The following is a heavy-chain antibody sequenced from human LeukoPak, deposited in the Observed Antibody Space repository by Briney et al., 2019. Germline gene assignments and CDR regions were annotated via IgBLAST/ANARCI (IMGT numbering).Heavy chain of an antibody. CDR2: ISSSSSYI. CDR1: GFTFSSYS. V-gene: IGHV3-21*01. Sequence: PGGSLRLSCAASGFTFSSYSMNWVRQAPGKGLEWVSSISSSSSYIYYADSVKGRLTISRDNAKNSLYLQMNSLRAEDTAVYYCARDSPYCSSTSCYQTLPYGMDVWGQGTTVTVSS. D-gene: IGHD2-2*01. CDR3: ARDSPYCSSTSCYQTLPYGMDV. J-gene: IGHJ6*02.